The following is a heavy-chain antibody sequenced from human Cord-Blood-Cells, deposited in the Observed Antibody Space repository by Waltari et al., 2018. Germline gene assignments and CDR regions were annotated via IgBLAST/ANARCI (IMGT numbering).Heavy chain of an antibody. CDR3: ARGSEVDTAMVSYWYFDL. D-gene: IGHD5-18*01. CDR1: GGTFSSYA. V-gene: IGHV1-69*01. Sequence: QVQLVQSGAEVKKPGSSVKVSCKTSGGTFSSYAISWVRPAPGQGLEWMGGIIPIFGTANYAQKFQGRVTITADESTSTAYMELSSLRSEDTAVYYCARGSEVDTAMVSYWYFDLWGRGTLVTVSS. J-gene: IGHJ2*01. CDR2: IIPIFGTA.